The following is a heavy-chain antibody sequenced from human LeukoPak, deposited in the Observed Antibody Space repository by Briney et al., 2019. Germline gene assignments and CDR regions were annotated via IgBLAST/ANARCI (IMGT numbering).Heavy chain of an antibody. Sequence: PSETLSLTCTVSGGSISSYYWSWIRQPPGKGLEWIGEINHSGSTNYNPSLKSRVTISVDTSKNQFSLKLSSVTAADTAVYYCARRINARKVVVTATYYFDYWGQGTLVTVSS. CDR2: INHSGST. J-gene: IGHJ4*02. CDR3: ARRINARKVVVTATYYFDY. D-gene: IGHD2-21*02. CDR1: GGSISSYY. V-gene: IGHV4-34*01.